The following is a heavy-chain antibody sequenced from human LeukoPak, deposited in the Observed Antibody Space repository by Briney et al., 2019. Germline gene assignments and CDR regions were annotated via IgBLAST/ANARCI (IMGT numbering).Heavy chain of an antibody. CDR2: ISGGGDSI. CDR1: GFTFSSYV. D-gene: IGHD1-26*01. Sequence: PGGSLRLSCAASGFTFSSYVMNWVRQAPGKGLEWVSVISGGGDSIYYADSVKGRFTISRDNSKNTLSLQMNSLRAEDTAVYYCTTVAGELPFADFWGQGTLVTVSS. CDR3: TTVAGELPFADF. J-gene: IGHJ4*02. V-gene: IGHV3-23*01.